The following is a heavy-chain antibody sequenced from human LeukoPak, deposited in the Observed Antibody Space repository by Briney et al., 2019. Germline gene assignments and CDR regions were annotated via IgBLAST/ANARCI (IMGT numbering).Heavy chain of an antibody. V-gene: IGHV1-2*02. Sequence: ASVKVSCKATGYTFTGYYMHWVRQAPGQGLEWMGWINPNSGGTNYAQKFQGRVTMTRDTSISTAYMELSRLRSDDTAVYYCARDHGSGRGYFDYWGQGTLVTVSS. CDR1: GYTFTGYY. J-gene: IGHJ4*02. CDR3: ARDHGSGRGYFDY. CDR2: INPNSGGT. D-gene: IGHD3-10*01.